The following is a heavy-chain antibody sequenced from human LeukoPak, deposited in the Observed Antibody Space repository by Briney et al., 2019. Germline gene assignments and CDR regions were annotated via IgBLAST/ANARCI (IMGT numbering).Heavy chain of an antibody. J-gene: IGHJ4*02. CDR3: ASGYSGSRKYFDY. V-gene: IGHV3-66*02. D-gene: IGHD5-12*01. Sequence: PGGSLRLSCAASGFTVSSNYMSWVRQAPGKGLEWVSVIYSGGSTYYADPVKGRFTISRDNSKNTLYLQMNSLRAEDTAVYYCASGYSGSRKYFDYWGQGTLVTVSS. CDR1: GFTVSSNY. CDR2: IYSGGST.